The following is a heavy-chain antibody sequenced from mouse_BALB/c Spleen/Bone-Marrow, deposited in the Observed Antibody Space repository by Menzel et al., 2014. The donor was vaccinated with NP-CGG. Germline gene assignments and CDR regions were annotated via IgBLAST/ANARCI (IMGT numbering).Heavy chain of an antibody. CDR2: ISSGGHYT. V-gene: IGHV5-6-4*01. D-gene: IGHD2-4*01. Sequence: DVQLVESGGGLVKPGGSLKLSCAASGFTFSSYSMSWVRQTPEKRLEWVATISSGGHYTYYPDSVKGRFTISRDNAKNTLYLQMSSLKSEDTAMYYCSKDGGYDYPYYFDYWGQGTTLTVSS. J-gene: IGHJ2*01. CDR1: GFTFSSYS. CDR3: SKDGGYDYPYYFDY.